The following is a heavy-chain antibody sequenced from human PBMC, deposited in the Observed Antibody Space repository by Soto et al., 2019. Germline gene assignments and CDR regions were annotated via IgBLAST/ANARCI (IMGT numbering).Heavy chain of an antibody. D-gene: IGHD5-18*01. CDR3: ASSGYNYVSTPFYFEY. CDR1: GGSISSRNW. Sequence: QVQLQESGPGLVKPSGTLSLTCAVSGGSISSRNWWSWVRQPPGKGLEWIGEVYHGGSTGYNPSLKRRVTMSVDKSKNQFSLQLTSVTAADTAVYHCASSGYNYVSTPFYFEYWGLGTLVTVSS. V-gene: IGHV4-4*02. J-gene: IGHJ4*02. CDR2: VYHGGST.